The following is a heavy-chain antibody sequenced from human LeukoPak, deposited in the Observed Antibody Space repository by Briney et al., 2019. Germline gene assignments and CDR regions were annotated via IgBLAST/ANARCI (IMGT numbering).Heavy chain of an antibody. J-gene: IGHJ4*02. V-gene: IGHV1-8*01. CDR1: GYTFTSYH. CDR3: ARGVGYNYGYYFDY. D-gene: IGHD5-18*01. Sequence: GASVKVSCKAFGYTFTSYHINWVRQATGQGLEWMGWMNTNSGNTGYAQKFQGRVTVTRNTSISTAYMELSSLTSEDTAVYYCARGVGYNYGYYFDYWGQGTLVTVSS. CDR2: MNTNSGNT.